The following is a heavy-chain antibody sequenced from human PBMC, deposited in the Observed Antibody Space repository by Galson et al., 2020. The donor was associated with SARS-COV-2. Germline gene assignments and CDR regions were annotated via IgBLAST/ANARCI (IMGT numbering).Heavy chain of an antibody. Sequence: GESLKISCAASGFPFSRYGMHWVRQAPGKGLEWVAFIRYDETNKDYLDSVKGRFTISRDNSKNTVNLQMNSLRAEDTAVYYCARDMVYYYEDVPYSDDYYSMDVWGLGTTVTVSS. D-gene: IGHD3-22*01. J-gene: IGHJ6*02. CDR1: GFPFSRYG. CDR3: ARDMVYYYEDVPYSDDYYSMDV. CDR2: IRYDETNK. V-gene: IGHV3-30*02.